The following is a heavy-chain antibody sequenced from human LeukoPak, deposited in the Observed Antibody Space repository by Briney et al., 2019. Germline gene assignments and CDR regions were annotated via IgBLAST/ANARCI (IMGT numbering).Heavy chain of an antibody. Sequence: SETLSLTCTVSGGSISSSSYYWGWIRQPPGKGLEWIGYIYTSGSTNYNPSLKSRVTISVDTSKNQFSLKLSSVTAADTAVYYCARRSGTGYCTNGVCYTGNWFDPWGQGTLVTVSS. V-gene: IGHV4-61*05. CDR1: GGSISSSSYY. D-gene: IGHD2-8*01. CDR3: ARRSGTGYCTNGVCYTGNWFDP. CDR2: IYTSGST. J-gene: IGHJ5*02.